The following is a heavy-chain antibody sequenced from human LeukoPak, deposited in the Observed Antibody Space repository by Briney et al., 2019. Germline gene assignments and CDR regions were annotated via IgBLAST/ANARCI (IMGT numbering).Heavy chain of an antibody. J-gene: IGHJ3*02. CDR1: GFTFSSYS. V-gene: IGHV3-48*01. Sequence: GGSLRLSCAASGFTFSSYSMNWVRQAPGKGLEWVSYISSSSSTIYYADSVKGRFTISRDNAKNSLYLQMNSLRAEDTAVYYCARKAAMPFDAFDIWGQGTMVTVSS. CDR2: ISSSSSTI. CDR3: ARKAAMPFDAFDI. D-gene: IGHD2-2*01.